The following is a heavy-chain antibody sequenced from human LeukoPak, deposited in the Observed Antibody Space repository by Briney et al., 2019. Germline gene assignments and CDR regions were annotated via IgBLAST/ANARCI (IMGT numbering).Heavy chain of an antibody. Sequence: SVKVSCKASGGTFSSYAISWVRQAPGQGLEWMGGIIPIFGTANYAQKFQGRVTITADESTGTAYMELSSLRSEDTAVYYCARDSGIVVVPAANSWFDPWGQGTLVTVSS. CDR2: IIPIFGTA. CDR1: GGTFSSYA. CDR3: ARDSGIVVVPAANSWFDP. V-gene: IGHV1-69*13. D-gene: IGHD2-2*01. J-gene: IGHJ5*02.